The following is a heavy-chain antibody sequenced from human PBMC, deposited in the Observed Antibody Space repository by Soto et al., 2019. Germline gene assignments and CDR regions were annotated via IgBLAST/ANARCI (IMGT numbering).Heavy chain of an antibody. CDR2: FDPEDGET. CDR3: ATEGLTGYSRLIAFDI. V-gene: IGHV1-24*01. CDR1: GYTLTELS. Sequence: GASVKVSCKVSGYTLTELSMHWVRQAPGKGLEWMGGFDPEDGETIYAQKFQGRVTMTEDTSTDTAYMELSSLRSEDTAVYYCATEGLTGYSRLIAFDIWGQGXMVT. D-gene: IGHD3-9*01. J-gene: IGHJ3*02.